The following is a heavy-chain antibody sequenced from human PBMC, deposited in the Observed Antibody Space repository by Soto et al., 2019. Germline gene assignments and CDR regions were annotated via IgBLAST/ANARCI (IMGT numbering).Heavy chain of an antibody. V-gene: IGHV2-5*02. D-gene: IGHD1-20*01. CDR1: GFSLTTRPVG. CDR3: AHRADFKGNCNGGSYDV. J-gene: IGHJ4*02. Sequence: QITLKESGPTRVKPTQTLTLTCTFSGFSLTTRPVGLGWIRQPPGKALEQLALIYWDDDKRYSPSLMSRLTITKHTSKNQVILTMTNMDPVDTATYYGAHRADFKGNCNGGSYDVWGQGALVIVSS. CDR2: IYWDDDK.